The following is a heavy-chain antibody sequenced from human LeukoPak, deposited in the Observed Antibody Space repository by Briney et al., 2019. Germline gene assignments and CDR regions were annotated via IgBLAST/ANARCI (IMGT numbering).Heavy chain of an antibody. CDR2: SYSGGST. CDR3: AREGQEYYDILTGAFDY. V-gene: IGHV3-53*01. CDR1: GFTVSSNY. Sequence: GGSLRLSCAASGFTVSSNYMSWVRQAPGKGLEWVSVSYSGGSTYYADSVKARFTISRDNSKNTLYLQMNSLRGEDTAVYYCAREGQEYYDILTGAFDYWGQGTLVTVSS. J-gene: IGHJ4*02. D-gene: IGHD3-9*01.